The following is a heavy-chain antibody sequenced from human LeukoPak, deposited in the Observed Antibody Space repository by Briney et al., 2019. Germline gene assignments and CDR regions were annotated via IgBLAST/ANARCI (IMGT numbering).Heavy chain of an antibody. CDR2: ISHSGST. J-gene: IGHJ6*04. Sequence: SETLSLTCSVTRGSINSYYWSWIRQPPGKGLEWIGYISHSGSTDSNPSLKSRVTISLDTSKNQFSLKLTSVTAADTAVYYCAAMRYGRDYYYGMDVWGEGTTVTVSS. V-gene: IGHV4-59*01. CDR1: RGSINSYY. CDR3: AAMRYGRDYYYGMDV. D-gene: IGHD1-14*01.